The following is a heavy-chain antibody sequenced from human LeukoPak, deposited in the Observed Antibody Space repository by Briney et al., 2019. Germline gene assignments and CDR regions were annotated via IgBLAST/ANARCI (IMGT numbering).Heavy chain of an antibody. J-gene: IGHJ4*02. Sequence: PSETLSLTCTVSGDSISNYYWNWIRQSPGKGLERIGYIHYSGSTKYNPSLKSRVTISVDSSKKQFSLKLNSVTAADTAVYFCAREYSSGYYQYFDYWGQGTLVTVSS. V-gene: IGHV4-59*01. CDR3: AREYSSGYYQYFDY. CDR2: IHYSGST. D-gene: IGHD3-22*01. CDR1: GDSISNYY.